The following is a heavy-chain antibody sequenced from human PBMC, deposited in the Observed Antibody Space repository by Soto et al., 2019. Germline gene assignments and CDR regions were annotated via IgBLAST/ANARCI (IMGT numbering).Heavy chain of an antibody. CDR2: IYYSGST. V-gene: IGHV4-59*01. CDR1: GGSISSYY. Sequence: SETLSLTCTVSGGSISSYYWSWIRQPPGKGLEWIGYIYYSGSTNYNPSLKSRVTISVDTSKNQFSLKLSSVTAADTAVYYCARVSYGDGTSYYYYYMDVWGKGTTVTVSS. CDR3: ARVSYGDGTSYYYYYMDV. D-gene: IGHD4-17*01. J-gene: IGHJ6*03.